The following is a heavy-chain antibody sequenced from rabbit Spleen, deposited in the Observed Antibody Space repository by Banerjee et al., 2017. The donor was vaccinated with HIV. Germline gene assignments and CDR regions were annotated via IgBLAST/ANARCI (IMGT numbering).Heavy chain of an antibody. J-gene: IGHJ3*01. CDR3: GRGGDWGSRFDL. V-gene: IGHV1S40*01. CDR2: IYTGDGST. Sequence: QSLEESGGGLVQPEGSLTLTCKASGFSFSNKAVMCWVRQAPGKGLEWIGYIYTGDGSTGYASWVNGRFTISKTSSTTMTLQMTSLTGADTATYFCGRGGDWGSRFDLWGPGTLVTVS. D-gene: IGHD2-1*01. CDR1: GFSFSNKAV.